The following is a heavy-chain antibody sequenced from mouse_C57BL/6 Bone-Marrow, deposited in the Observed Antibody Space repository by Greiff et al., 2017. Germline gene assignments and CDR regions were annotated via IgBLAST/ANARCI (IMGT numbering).Heavy chain of an antibody. Sequence: EVKLVESGPGLVKPSQSLSLTCPVTGYSITSGYYWNWIRQFPGNKLEWMGYISYDGSNNYNPSLKNRISITRDTSKNQFFLKLNSVTTEDTATYYCARTPTSFDYWGQGTTLTVSS. V-gene: IGHV3-6*01. J-gene: IGHJ2*01. CDR1: GYSITSGYY. CDR2: ISYDGSN. CDR3: ARTPTSFDY.